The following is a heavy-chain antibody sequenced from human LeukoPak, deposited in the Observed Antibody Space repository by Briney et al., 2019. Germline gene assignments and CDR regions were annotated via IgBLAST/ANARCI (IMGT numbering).Heavy chain of an antibody. CDR1: GYTFTGYY. J-gene: IGHJ6*03. Sequence: ASVKVSCKASGYTFTGYYMHWVRQAPGQGLEWMGWINPNSGGTNYAQKFQGRVTMTRDTSLSTAYMELSRLRSDDTAVYYCARDRSSTVTTYNYYYYYYMDVWGRGTTVTISS. CDR2: INPNSGGT. CDR3: ARDRSSTVTTYNYYYYYYMDV. D-gene: IGHD4-17*01. V-gene: IGHV1-2*02.